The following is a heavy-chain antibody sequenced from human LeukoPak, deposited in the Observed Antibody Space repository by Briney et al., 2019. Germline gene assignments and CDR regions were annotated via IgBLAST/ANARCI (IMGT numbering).Heavy chain of an antibody. CDR1: GGPFSGYY. Sequence: TSETLSLTCAVYGGPFSGYYWSWIRQPPGKGLEWIGEISHSGSTNYNPSLKSRVTIPVDTSKNQFSLKLSSVTAADTAVYYCTTYYYDSSGYLNWGQGTLVTVSS. V-gene: IGHV4-34*01. J-gene: IGHJ4*02. CDR3: TTYYYDSSGYLN. CDR2: ISHSGST. D-gene: IGHD3-22*01.